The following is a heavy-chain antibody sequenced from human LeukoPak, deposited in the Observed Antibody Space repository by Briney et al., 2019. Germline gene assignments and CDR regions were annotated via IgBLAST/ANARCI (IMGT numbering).Heavy chain of an antibody. CDR1: GFTFSSYS. CDR3: TRDLMDYDVSTGLHHYYMDV. CDR2: IRYDGSNK. Sequence: GGSLRLSCAASGFTFSSYSMNWVRQAPGKGLEWVAFIRYDGSNKYYADSVKGRFTISRDNSKNTLYLQMNSLRAEDTAVYYCTRDLMDYDVSTGLHHYYMDVWGQGTTVTVSS. V-gene: IGHV3-30*02. J-gene: IGHJ6*02. D-gene: IGHD3-9*01.